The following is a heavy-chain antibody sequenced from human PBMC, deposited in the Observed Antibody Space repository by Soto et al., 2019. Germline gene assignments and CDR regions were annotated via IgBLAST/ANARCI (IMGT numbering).Heavy chain of an antibody. CDR2: IIPIFGTA. J-gene: IGHJ4*02. CDR3: ARDLASETTDTFGY. CDR1: GGTFSSYA. Sequence: QVQLVQSGAEVKKSGSSVKVSCKASGGTFSSYAISWVRQAPGQGLEWMGGIIPIFGTANYAQKFQGRVTITADESTSTAYMELSSLRSEDTAVYYCARDLASETTDTFGYWGQGTLVTVSS. V-gene: IGHV1-69*01.